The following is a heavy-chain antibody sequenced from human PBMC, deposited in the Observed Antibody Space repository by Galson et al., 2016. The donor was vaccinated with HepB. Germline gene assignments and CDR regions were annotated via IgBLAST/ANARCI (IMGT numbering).Heavy chain of an antibody. CDR3: ARDIRTSYYYDGSGFSSEGFDI. J-gene: IGHJ3*02. D-gene: IGHD3-22*01. CDR1: GYTFTSYY. Sequence: SVKVSCKASGYTFTSYYMHWVRQAPGQGLEWMGIINPIDGSATSAQKFRDRVTMTRDTSTRTVYMELSSLRSDDTAVYYCARDIRTSYYYDGSGFSSEGFDIWGRGTMVTVSA. CDR2: INPIDGSA. V-gene: IGHV1-46*01.